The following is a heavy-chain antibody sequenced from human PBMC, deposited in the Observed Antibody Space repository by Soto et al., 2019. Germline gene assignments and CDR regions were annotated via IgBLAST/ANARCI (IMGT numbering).Heavy chain of an antibody. V-gene: IGHV3-9*01. CDR3: AKEMGGSGAGDFDY. D-gene: IGHD3-10*01. Sequence: EVQLVESGGGLAQPGRSLRLSCAASGFRFEEYAMHWARQAPGKGLEWVSGVSWDSGNVGYADSVKGRFTISRDNAKNSLYLQMDSLRPEDTAFYYCAKEMGGSGAGDFDYWGQGILVTVSS. CDR2: VSWDSGNV. CDR1: GFRFEEYA. J-gene: IGHJ4*02.